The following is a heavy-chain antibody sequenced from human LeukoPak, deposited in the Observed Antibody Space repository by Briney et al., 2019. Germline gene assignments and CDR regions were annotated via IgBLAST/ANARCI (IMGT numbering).Heavy chain of an antibody. CDR3: ARAEQQLSRAFDI. CDR1: GGSISSYY. J-gene: IGHJ3*02. D-gene: IGHD6-13*01. CDR2: MYTSGST. V-gene: IGHV4-4*07. Sequence: SETLSLTCTVSGGSISSYYWSWIRQPAGKGLEWIGRMYTSGSTNYNPSLKSRVTMSVDTSKNQFSLKLSFVTAADTAVYYCARAEQQLSRAFDIWGQGTMVTVSS.